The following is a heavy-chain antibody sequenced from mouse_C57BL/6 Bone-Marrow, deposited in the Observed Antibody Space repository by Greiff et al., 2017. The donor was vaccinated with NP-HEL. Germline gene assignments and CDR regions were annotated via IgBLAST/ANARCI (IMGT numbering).Heavy chain of an antibody. V-gene: IGHV1-26*01. J-gene: IGHJ4*01. CDR3: ARRGYSNLYAMDY. CDR1: GYTFTDYY. D-gene: IGHD2-5*01. CDR2: INPNNGGT. Sequence: VQLQQSGPELVKPGASVKISCKASGYTFTDYYMNWVKQSHGKSLEWIGDINPNNGGTSYNQKFKGKATLTVDKSSSTAYMELRSLTSEDSAVYYCARRGYSNLYAMDYWGQGTSVTVSS.